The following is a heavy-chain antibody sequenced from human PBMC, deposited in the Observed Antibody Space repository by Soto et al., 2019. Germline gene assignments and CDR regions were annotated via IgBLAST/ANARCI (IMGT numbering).Heavy chain of an antibody. J-gene: IGHJ3*02. V-gene: IGHV3-74*03. CDR3: SREAGYCTRTSCYRRAFDT. D-gene: IGHD2-2*03. CDR1: GFTFSGHW. Sequence: EVQLVESGGDLVQPGGSLRLSCAASGFTFSGHWMHWVRQVPGKGLEWVSRINTDGGSSAYADSVKGRFTIPRDNAKNTLYLQMNGLGSEATAVFFCSREAGYCTRTSCYRRAFDTWGQGTTVTVSS. CDR2: INTDGGSS.